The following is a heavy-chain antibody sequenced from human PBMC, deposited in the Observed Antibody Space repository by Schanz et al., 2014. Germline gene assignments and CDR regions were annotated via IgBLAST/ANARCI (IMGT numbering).Heavy chain of an antibody. J-gene: IGHJ4*02. CDR2: ISRSSSTI. CDR3: ARGGATRFDY. D-gene: IGHD1-26*01. Sequence: EVQLVESGGGLVQPWGSLRLSCEASGFTFSNYNMNWVRQAPGKGLEWVSYISRSSSTIYYTDSVKGRFTISRDNAKNSLYLQMNSLRDEYTAVYYCARGGATRFDYWGQGTLVTVSS. V-gene: IGHV3-48*02. CDR1: GFTFSNYN.